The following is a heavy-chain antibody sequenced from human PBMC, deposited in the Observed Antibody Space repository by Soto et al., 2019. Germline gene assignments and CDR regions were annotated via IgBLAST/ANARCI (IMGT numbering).Heavy chain of an antibody. D-gene: IGHD3-22*01. CDR2: ISGSGGST. J-gene: IGHJ4*02. CDR1: GFTFSSYA. Sequence: PGESLKISCAASGFTFSSYAMSWVRQAPGKGLEWVSAISGSGGSTYYADSVKGRFTISRDNSKNTLYLQMNSLRAEDTAVYYCAKDRDYYDSSGYSSFDYWGQGTLVTVSS. V-gene: IGHV3-23*01. CDR3: AKDRDYYDSSGYSSFDY.